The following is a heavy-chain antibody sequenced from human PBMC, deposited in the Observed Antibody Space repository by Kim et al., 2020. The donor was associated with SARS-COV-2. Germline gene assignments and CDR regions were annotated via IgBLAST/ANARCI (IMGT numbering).Heavy chain of an antibody. Sequence: STSYAQKFQGRVTMTRDTSTSTVYMELSSLRSEDTAVYYCARDSWGGFDYWGQGTLVTVSS. J-gene: IGHJ4*02. CDR2: ST. CDR3: ARDSWGGFDY. V-gene: IGHV1-46*01. D-gene: IGHD3-10*01.